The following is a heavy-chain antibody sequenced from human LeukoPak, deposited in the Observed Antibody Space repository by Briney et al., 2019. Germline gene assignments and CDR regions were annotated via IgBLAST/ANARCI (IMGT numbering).Heavy chain of an antibody. CDR3: ARRYYDFWSGAHGAFDI. CDR2: IYYSGST. Sequence: SETLSLTCTVSGGSISSYYWSWIRQPPGKGLAWIGYIYYSGSTNYNPSLKSRVTISVDTSKNQFSLKLSSVTAADTAVYYCARRYYDFWSGAHGAFDIWGQGTMVTVSS. CDR1: GGSISSYY. V-gene: IGHV4-59*01. J-gene: IGHJ3*02. D-gene: IGHD3-3*01.